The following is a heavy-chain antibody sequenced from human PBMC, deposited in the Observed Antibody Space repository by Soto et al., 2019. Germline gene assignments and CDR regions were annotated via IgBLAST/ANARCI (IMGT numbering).Heavy chain of an antibody. CDR1: GFTFSSYS. V-gene: IGHV3-21*01. Sequence: EVQLVESGGGLVKPGGSLRLSCAASGFTFSSYSMNWVRQAPGKGLEWVSSISSSSSYIYYADSVKGRFAISRDNAKNSLYLQVDSLRAEATAVYYCATDQPGDSYCYGLGYWGQGTLVTVCS. CDR2: ISSSSSYI. D-gene: IGHD5-18*01. J-gene: IGHJ4*02. CDR3: ATDQPGDSYCYGLGY.